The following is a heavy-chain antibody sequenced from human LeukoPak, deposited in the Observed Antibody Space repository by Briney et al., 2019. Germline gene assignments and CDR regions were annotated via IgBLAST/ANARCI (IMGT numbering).Heavy chain of an antibody. CDR3: ARDQGSSWYRVFDY. V-gene: IGHV3-33*01. D-gene: IGHD6-13*01. CDR2: IWYDGSNK. CDR1: GFTSSSYG. J-gene: IGHJ4*02. Sequence: GGSLRLSCAASGFTSSSYGMHWVRQAPGKGLEWVAVIWYDGSNKYYADSVKGRFTISRDNSKNTLYLQMNSLRAEDTAVYYCARDQGSSWYRVFDYWGQGTLVTVSS.